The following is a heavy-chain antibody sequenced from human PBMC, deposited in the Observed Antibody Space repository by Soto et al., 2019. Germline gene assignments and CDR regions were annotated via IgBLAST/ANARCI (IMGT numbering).Heavy chain of an antibody. V-gene: IGHV3-30*03. CDR1: GFTFSNYG. CDR3: ARAYCSSSTCYVWYFDL. CDR2: ISYDGSNK. J-gene: IGHJ2*01. Sequence: QVQLVESGGGVVQSGRSLRLSCAASGFTFSNYGMHWVRQAPGKGLEWVAVISYDGSNKFYADSVKGRFTISRDNSGNTLHLQMDSLRVEDTAVYYCARAYCSSSTCYVWYFDLWGRGTLVTVSS. D-gene: IGHD2-2*01.